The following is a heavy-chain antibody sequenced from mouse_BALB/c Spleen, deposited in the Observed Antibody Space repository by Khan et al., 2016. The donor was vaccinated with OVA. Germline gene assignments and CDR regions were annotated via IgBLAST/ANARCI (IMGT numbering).Heavy chain of an antibody. V-gene: IGHV2-9*02. J-gene: IGHJ2*01. CDR2: IWAGGST. CDR3: ARCEDY. CDR1: GFSLTSYG. Sequence: QVQLQQSGPGLVAPPQSLSITCTVSGFSLTSYGVHWVRQPPGKGLEWLGVIWAGGSTNYNSALMSRLSISKDNSKSQVFLKMNSLQTSDKARYDCARCEDYWGQGTTLTVSS.